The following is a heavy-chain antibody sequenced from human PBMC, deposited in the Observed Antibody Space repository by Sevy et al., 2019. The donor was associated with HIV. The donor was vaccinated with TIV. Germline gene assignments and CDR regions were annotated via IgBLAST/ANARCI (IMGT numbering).Heavy chain of an antibody. CDR2: IKQDGSEK. CDR3: ARALIAVAGYYFDY. V-gene: IGHV3-7*03. D-gene: IGHD6-19*01. CDR1: GFTFSSYW. Sequence: GGSLRLSCAASGFTFSSYWMSWVRQAPGKGLEWVANIKQDGSEKYYVDSVKGRFTISRDNAKNSLFRQMNSLRAEDTAVYYCARALIAVAGYYFDYWGQGTLVTVSS. J-gene: IGHJ4*02.